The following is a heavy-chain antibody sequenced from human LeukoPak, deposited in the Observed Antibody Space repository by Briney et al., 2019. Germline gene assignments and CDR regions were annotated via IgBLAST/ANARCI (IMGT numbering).Heavy chain of an antibody. Sequence: GGSLRLSCEASGFTFSRSWMSWVRQAPGKGLEWVANINQDGSQGYYVDSVEGRFTISRDNARNSLDLQMNSLRADDTAVYYCATYFYDNTHWGCWGEGPLVSVSS. CDR3: ATYFYDNTHWGC. J-gene: IGHJ4*02. CDR1: GFTFSRSW. V-gene: IGHV3-7*02. CDR2: INQDGSQG. D-gene: IGHD3-22*01.